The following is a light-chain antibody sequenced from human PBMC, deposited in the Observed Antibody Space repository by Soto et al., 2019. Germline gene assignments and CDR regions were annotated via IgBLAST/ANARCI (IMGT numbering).Light chain of an antibody. CDR1: QSVSTY. J-gene: IGKJ4*01. CDR3: QQGNNWPLT. CDR2: DAS. V-gene: IGKV3-11*01. Sequence: ENVLTQSPASLSLSPGERATLSCRASQSVSTYLAWYQQKPGQGPRLLIYDASNRATGIPARFSGSGSGTEFTLTISSLEPEDFAVYYCQQGNNWPLTFGGGTKVEIK.